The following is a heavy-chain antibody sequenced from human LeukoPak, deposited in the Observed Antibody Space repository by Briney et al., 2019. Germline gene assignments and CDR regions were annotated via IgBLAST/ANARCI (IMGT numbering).Heavy chain of an antibody. J-gene: IGHJ4*02. Sequence: SDTLSLTCAVYGESLNYYHWSWIRQSPGKGLEWIGDIFDGKTINYNPSLKSRVTISAATSSQQFSLSLRSVTAADTAVYFCASGAWATRLNSWAQGALVIVSS. CDR2: IFDGKTI. D-gene: IGHD5-24*01. CDR1: GESLNYYH. V-gene: IGHV4-34*12. CDR3: ASGAWATRLNS.